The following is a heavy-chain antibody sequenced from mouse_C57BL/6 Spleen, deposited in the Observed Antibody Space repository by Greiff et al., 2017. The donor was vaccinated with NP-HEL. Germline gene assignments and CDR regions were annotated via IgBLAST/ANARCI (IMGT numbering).Heavy chain of an antibody. V-gene: IGHV1-80*01. CDR2: IYPGDGDT. Sequence: VKLQESGAELVKPGASVKISCKASGYAFSSYWMNWVKQRPGKGLEWIGQIYPGDGDTNYNGKFKGKATLTADKSSSTAYMQLSSLTSEDSAVYFCAREGGARTGHAMDYWGQGTSVTVSS. D-gene: IGHD3-1*01. CDR3: AREGGARTGHAMDY. J-gene: IGHJ4*01. CDR1: GYAFSSYW.